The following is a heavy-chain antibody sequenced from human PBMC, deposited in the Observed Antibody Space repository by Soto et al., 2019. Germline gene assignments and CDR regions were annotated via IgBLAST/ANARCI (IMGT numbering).Heavy chain of an antibody. Sequence: QVQLQESGPGLVKPSQTLSLTCTVSGGSIISGDYYWSWIRQPPEKGLEWLGYIYYSGSTYYNPSLKRRVTISVDTSKNQYFRKLRSVTAADTAVYSCASAGHWGQGTLVTVSS. CDR2: IYYSGST. J-gene: IGHJ1*01. V-gene: IGHV4-30-4*01. CDR3: ASAGH. D-gene: IGHD1-1*01. CDR1: GGSIISGDYY.